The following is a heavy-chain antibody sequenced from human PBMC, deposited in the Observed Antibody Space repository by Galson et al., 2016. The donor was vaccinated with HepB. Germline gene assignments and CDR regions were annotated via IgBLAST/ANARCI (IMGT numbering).Heavy chain of an antibody. CDR1: GFTFSIYA. D-gene: IGHD3-10*01. Sequence: SCAASGFTFSIYAMSWVRQAPGKGLQWVSAITGRGDATYYADSVRGRFTISRDQSRNTLFLQMNSLRAEDTAIYYCVKDRGSGVGGVIINYDYWGQGILVTVSS. CDR3: VKDRGSGVGGVIINYDY. CDR2: ITGRGDAT. V-gene: IGHV3-23*01. J-gene: IGHJ4*02.